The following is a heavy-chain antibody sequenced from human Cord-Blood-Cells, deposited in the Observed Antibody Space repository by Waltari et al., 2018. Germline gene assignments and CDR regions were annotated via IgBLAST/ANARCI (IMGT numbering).Heavy chain of an antibody. CDR1: GGSFSGYY. CDR2: INHSGSP. D-gene: IGHD3-22*01. Sequence: QVQLQQWGAGLLKPSETLSLTCAVYGGSFSGYYWSWIRQPPGKGLEWIGEINHSGSPNYNPSLKSRVTISVDTSKNQFSLKLSSVTAADTAVYYCARGPYDSSGYYFYYWGQGTLVTVSS. V-gene: IGHV4-34*01. CDR3: ARGPYDSSGYYFYY. J-gene: IGHJ4*02.